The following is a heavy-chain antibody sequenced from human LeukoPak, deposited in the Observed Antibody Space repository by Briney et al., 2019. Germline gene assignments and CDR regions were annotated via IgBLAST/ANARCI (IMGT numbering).Heavy chain of an antibody. D-gene: IGHD2-15*01. CDR2: ISDSGDAT. CDR3: ASSGGLK. J-gene: IGHJ4*02. V-gene: IGHV3-23*01. CDR1: GFIFSYYG. Sequence: GGSLRLSCEVSGFIFSYYGMNWVRQAPGKGLEWVSAISDSGDATYYADSVKGRFTISRDNSKSTLYLQMNNLRAEDTAVYYCASSGGLKWGQGTLVTVSS.